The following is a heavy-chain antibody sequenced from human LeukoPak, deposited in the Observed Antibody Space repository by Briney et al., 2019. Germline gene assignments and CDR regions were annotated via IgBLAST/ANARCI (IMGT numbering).Heavy chain of an antibody. CDR3: AREARVRGVISGGFDY. D-gene: IGHD3-10*01. Sequence: GASVTVSCKASGYTFTCYYMHWVRQAPGQGLEWMGWINPNSGGTNYAQKFQGRVTMTRDTAISTAYMELSRLRSDDTAVYYCAREARVRGVISGGFDYWGQGTLVTVSS. V-gene: IGHV1-2*02. CDR1: GYTFTCYY. J-gene: IGHJ4*02. CDR2: INPNSGGT.